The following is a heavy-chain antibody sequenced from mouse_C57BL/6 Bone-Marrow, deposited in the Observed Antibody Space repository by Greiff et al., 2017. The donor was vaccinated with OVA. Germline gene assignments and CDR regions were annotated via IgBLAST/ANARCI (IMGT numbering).Heavy chain of an antibody. CDR2: INPYNGGT. Sequence: EVKLMESGPVLVKPGASVKMSCKASGYTFTDYYMNWVKQSHGKSLEWIGVINPYNGGTSYNQKFKGKATLTVDKSSSTAYMELNSLTSEDSAVYYCAREGDYDVGYWGQGTTLTVSS. CDR1: GYTFTDYY. V-gene: IGHV1-19*01. J-gene: IGHJ2*01. CDR3: AREGDYDVGY. D-gene: IGHD2-4*01.